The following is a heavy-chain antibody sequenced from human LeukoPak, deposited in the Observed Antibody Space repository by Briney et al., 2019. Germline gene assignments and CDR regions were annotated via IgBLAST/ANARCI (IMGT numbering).Heavy chain of an antibody. V-gene: IGHV3-64*01. CDR1: GFNFRNYA. J-gene: IGHJ2*01. D-gene: IGHD2-15*01. Sequence: GGSLRLSCAASGFNFRNYAMHWVHQAPGKGLEYVSAISSNGVGTYYANSVKGRFTISRDNSKNTLYLQMGSLRPEDMAVYYCARVREYCSGGGCYRINWNFDPWGRGTLVTVSS. CDR2: ISSNGVGT. CDR3: ARVREYCSGGGCYRINWNFDP.